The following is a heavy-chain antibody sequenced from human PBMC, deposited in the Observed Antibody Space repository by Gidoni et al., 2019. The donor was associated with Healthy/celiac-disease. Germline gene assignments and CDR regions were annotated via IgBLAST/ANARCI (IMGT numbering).Heavy chain of an antibody. J-gene: IGHJ4*02. V-gene: IGHV4-59*08. CDR1: GGSISSYY. Sequence: QVQLQESGPGLVKPSETLSLTCTVSGGSISSYYWSWIRQPPGKGLEWIGYIYYSGSTNYNPPLKSRVTISVDTSKNQFSLKLSSVTAADTAVYYCARLSRGLLGDYFDYWGQGTLVTVSS. CDR2: IYYSGST. CDR3: ARLSRGLLGDYFDY. D-gene: IGHD1-26*01.